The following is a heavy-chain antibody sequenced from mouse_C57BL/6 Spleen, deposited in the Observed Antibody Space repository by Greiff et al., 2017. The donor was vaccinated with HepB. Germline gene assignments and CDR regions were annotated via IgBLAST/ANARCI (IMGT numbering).Heavy chain of an antibody. V-gene: IGHV1-15*01. CDR1: GYTFTDYE. CDR2: IDPETGGT. D-gene: IGHD2-2*01. Sequence: VQLQQSGAELVRPGASVTLSCKASGYTFTDYEMHWVKQTPVHGLEWIGAIDPETGGTAYNQKFKGKAILTADKSSSTAYMELRSLTSEDSAVYYCTRGRGYGGGYYAMDYWGQGTSVTVSS. J-gene: IGHJ4*01. CDR3: TRGRGYGGGYYAMDY.